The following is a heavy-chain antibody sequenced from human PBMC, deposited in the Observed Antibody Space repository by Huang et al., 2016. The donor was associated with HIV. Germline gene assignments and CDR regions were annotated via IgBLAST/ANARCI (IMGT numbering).Heavy chain of an antibody. Sequence: EVQLVESGGGLVQPGGSLRLSCAASGFTFRNHWLHWVRQAPGSGLEWVASSNSDGSDTSHADSVKGRFTISRDNAQNTVHLHMNSLRAEDTAVYFCAKNPSITAVDSDYYYYYMDVWGKGTTVTVS. J-gene: IGHJ6*03. V-gene: IGHV3-74*01. CDR3: AKNPSITAVDSDYYYYYMDV. D-gene: IGHD6-13*01. CDR1: GFTFRNHW. CDR2: SNSDGSDT.